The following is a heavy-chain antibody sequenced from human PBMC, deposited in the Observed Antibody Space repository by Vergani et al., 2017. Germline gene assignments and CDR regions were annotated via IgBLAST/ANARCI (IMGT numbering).Heavy chain of an antibody. CDR2: IVVGSGNT. Sequence: QMQLVQSGPEVKKPGTSVKVSCKASGFTFTSSSIQLVRQARGQRLEWIGWIVVGSGNTNYAQKFQERVTITRDMSTSTAYMELSSLRSEDTAVYYCAADSGMATITGWYFDLWGRGTLVTVSS. CDR3: AADSGMATITGWYFDL. J-gene: IGHJ2*01. V-gene: IGHV1-58*02. CDR1: GFTFTSSS. D-gene: IGHD5-24*01.